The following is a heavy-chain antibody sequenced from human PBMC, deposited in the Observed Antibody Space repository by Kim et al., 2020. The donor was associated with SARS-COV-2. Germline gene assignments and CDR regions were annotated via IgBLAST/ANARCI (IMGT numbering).Heavy chain of an antibody. D-gene: IGHD2-2*01. J-gene: IGHJ4*02. CDR1: GGSISDQY. CDR3: VRGGPSTPYHFDV. CDR2: SRNNVSP. Sequence: SETLSLSCTVSGGSISDQYWSWIRQSPQRGLEWIGYSRNNVSPRYNPSLNSRVTMSVDTSKSQFSLKLTFVTAADTAVYYCVRGGPSTPYHFDVWGQGTLVTV. V-gene: IGHV4-59*11.